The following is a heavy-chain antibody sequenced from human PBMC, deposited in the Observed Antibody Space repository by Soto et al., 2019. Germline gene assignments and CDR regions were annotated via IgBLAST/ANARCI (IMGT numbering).Heavy chain of an antibody. CDR1: GGTFSSYA. D-gene: IGHD4-17*01. J-gene: IGHJ4*02. V-gene: IGHV1-69*13. CDR3: AREVIGGDYPFDY. CDR2: IIPIFGTA. Sequence: ASVKVSCKASGGTFSSYAISWVRQAPGQGLEWMGGIIPIFGTANYAQKFQGRVTITADESTSTAYMELSSLRSEDTAVYYCAREVIGGDYPFDYWGQGTLVTVSS.